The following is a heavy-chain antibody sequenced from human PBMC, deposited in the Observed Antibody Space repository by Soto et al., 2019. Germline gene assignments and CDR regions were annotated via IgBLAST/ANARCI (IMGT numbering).Heavy chain of an antibody. CDR2: IYPGDSDT. D-gene: IGHD2-15*01. V-gene: IGHV5-51*01. CDR3: ARQDGVVAATYYYYYGMDV. CDR1: GYSFTSYW. Sequence: GESLKVSCKGSGYSFTSYWIGWGRQMPGKGLEWMGIIYPGDSDTRYSPSFQGRVTISADKSISTAYLQWSSLKASDTAMYYCARQDGVVAATYYYYYGMDVWGQGTTVTVSS. J-gene: IGHJ6*02.